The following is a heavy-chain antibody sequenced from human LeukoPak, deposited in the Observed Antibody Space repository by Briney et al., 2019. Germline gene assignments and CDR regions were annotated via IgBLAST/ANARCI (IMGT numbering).Heavy chain of an antibody. J-gene: IGHJ4*02. CDR1: GFTFSSYA. CDR2: ISGSGGST. D-gene: IGHD3-22*01. V-gene: IGHV3-23*01. CDR3: AKGETPDYDSSGYYYVSYFDY. Sequence: PGGSLRLSCAASGFTFSSYAMSWVRQAPGKGLEWVSAISGSGGSTYYADSVKGRFTISRDNCKNTLYLQMNSLRAEDTAVYYCAKGETPDYDSSGYYYVSYFDYWGQGTLVTVSS.